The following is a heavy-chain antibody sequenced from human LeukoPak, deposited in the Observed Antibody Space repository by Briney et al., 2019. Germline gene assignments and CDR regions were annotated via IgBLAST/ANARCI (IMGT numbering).Heavy chain of an antibody. CDR3: ATLLGMATTEPFDY. J-gene: IGHJ4*02. D-gene: IGHD5-24*01. Sequence: NLGESLKISCKGSGYSFTSYWIGWVRQMPGKGLELMGIIYIDDSDTIYSPSFQGKVTMSADKSISTAYLQWSSLKASDTAIYYCATLLGMATTEPFDYWGQGTLVTVSS. CDR1: GYSFTSYW. V-gene: IGHV5-51*01. CDR2: IYIDDSDT.